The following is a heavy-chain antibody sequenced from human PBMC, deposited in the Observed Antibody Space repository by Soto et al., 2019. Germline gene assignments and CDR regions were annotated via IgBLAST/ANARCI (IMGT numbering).Heavy chain of an antibody. CDR1: GLSFSGYY. J-gene: IGHJ3*02. CDR2: IYYSGST. Sequence: SETLSLTCAVYGLSFSGYYWSWIRQPPGKGLEWIGYIYYSGSTNYNPSLKSRVTISVDTSKNQFSLKLSSVTAADTAVYYCARVWGGAFDIWGQGTMVTVSS. V-gene: IGHV4-59*01. CDR3: ARVWGGAFDI. D-gene: IGHD3-10*01.